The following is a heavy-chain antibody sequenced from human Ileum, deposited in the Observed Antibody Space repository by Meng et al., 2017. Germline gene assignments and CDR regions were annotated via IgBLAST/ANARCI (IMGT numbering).Heavy chain of an antibody. CDR3: ATSNDRDVYYLGY. D-gene: IGHD3-22*01. Sequence: HGHLQESGPRLVKPSGILSLTCAVSGTWWSWVRQPPGKGLEWIGEIFQSGRTNYNPSLKSRVTISIDKSKSQISLQLSAVTAADTAVYSCATSNDRDVYYLGYWGQGTLVTVSS. V-gene: IGHV4-4*02. CDR2: IFQSGRT. CDR1: GTW. J-gene: IGHJ4*02.